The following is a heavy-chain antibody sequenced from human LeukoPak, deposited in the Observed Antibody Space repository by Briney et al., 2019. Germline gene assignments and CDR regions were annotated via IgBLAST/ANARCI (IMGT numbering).Heavy chain of an antibody. D-gene: IGHD3-22*01. J-gene: IGHJ4*02. CDR3: AKDKVLGYYDSSGYLDY. CDR1: GFTFDDYA. CDR2: ISWNSGSI. V-gene: IGHV3-9*01. Sequence: PGRSLRLSCAASGFTFDDYAMHWVRQAPGKGLEWVSGISWNSGSIGYADSVKGRFTISRDNAKNSLYLQMNSLRAEDTALYYCAKDKVLGYYDSSGYLDYWGQGTLVTVSS.